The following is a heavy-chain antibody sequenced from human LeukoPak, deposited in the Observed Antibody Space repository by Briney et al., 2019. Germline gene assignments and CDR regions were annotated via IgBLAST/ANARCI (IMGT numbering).Heavy chain of an antibody. Sequence: ASVKVSCKASGYTFTGYYMHWVRQAPGQGLEWMGWISAYNGNTNHAQKLQGRVTMTTDTSTSTAYMELRSLRSDDTAVYYCARYGDYYYYMDVWGKGTTVTVSS. CDR1: GYTFTGYY. V-gene: IGHV1-18*04. D-gene: IGHD4-17*01. CDR2: ISAYNGNT. CDR3: ARYGDYYYYMDV. J-gene: IGHJ6*03.